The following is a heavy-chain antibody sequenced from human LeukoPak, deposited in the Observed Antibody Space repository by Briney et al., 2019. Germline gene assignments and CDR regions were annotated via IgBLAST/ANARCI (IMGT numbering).Heavy chain of an antibody. CDR1: GFTFSSYG. Sequence: GRSLRLSCAAAGFTFSSYGMHWVRQAPGKGLEWVAFIRYDGSNKYYADSVKGRFTISRDNSKNTLYLQMNSLRAEDTAVYYCAKGGGDWPFGAFDIWGQGTMVTVSS. CDR3: AKGGGDWPFGAFDI. V-gene: IGHV3-30*02. D-gene: IGHD2-21*02. CDR2: IRYDGSNK. J-gene: IGHJ3*02.